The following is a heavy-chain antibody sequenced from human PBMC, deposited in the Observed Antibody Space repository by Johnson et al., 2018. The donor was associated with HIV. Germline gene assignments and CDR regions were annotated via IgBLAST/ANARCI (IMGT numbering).Heavy chain of an antibody. J-gene: IGHJ3*02. V-gene: IGHV3-30*04. CDR1: GFTFSSYA. Sequence: VQLVESGGGVVQPGRSLRLSCAASGFTFSSYAMHWVRQAPGKGLEWVAVISYDGSNKYYADSVKGRFTISRDNSKNTLYLQMNRLRAEDTAVYYCAREDGYNWVGAFDIWGQGTMVTVSS. CDR3: AREDGYNWVGAFDI. D-gene: IGHD5-24*01. CDR2: ISYDGSNK.